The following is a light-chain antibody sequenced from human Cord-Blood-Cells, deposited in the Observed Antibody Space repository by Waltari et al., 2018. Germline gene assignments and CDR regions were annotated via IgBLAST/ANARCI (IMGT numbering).Light chain of an antibody. CDR3: QQYGSSPPYT. V-gene: IGKV3-20*01. CDR2: GAS. Sequence: EIELTQSPGTTSLSPGERAPISCRASQSVSSSYLARYQQKPGQAPRLLFYGASSRATGIPDRFSGSGSGTDFTLTISRLEPEDFAVYYCQQYGSSPPYTFGQGTKLEIK. J-gene: IGKJ2*01. CDR1: QSVSSSY.